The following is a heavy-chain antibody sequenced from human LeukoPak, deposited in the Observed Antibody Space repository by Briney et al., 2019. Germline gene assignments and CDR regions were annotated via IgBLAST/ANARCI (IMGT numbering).Heavy chain of an antibody. CDR2: ISGSGGST. CDR1: GFTVSSNY. Sequence: GGSLRLSCAAAGFTVSSNYMSWVRQAPGKGLEWVSAISGSGGSTYYADSVKGRFTISRDNSKNTLYLQMNSLRAEDTAVYYCAPTSGGMDVWGKGTTVTVSS. CDR3: APTSGGMDV. J-gene: IGHJ6*04. D-gene: IGHD3-10*01. V-gene: IGHV3-23*01.